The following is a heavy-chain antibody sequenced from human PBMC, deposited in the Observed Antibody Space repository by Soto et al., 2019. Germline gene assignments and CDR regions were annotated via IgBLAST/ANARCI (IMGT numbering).Heavy chain of an antibody. D-gene: IGHD2-21*01. Sequence: QVQLVQSGPEVRKPGASVKVSCKASGYIFSRYGISWVRQAPGQGLEWMAWISGYNGNTKFGERVQGRVNVTTDTSTRTDYMELRGLKSDGTGGYHCAGEAAGERNHYGLDVWGQGTMVIVSS. CDR3: AGEAAGERNHYGLDV. J-gene: IGHJ6*02. CDR1: GYIFSRYG. V-gene: IGHV1-18*04. CDR2: ISGYNGNT.